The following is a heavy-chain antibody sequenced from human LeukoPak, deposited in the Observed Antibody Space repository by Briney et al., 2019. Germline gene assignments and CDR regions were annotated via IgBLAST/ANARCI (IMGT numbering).Heavy chain of an antibody. D-gene: IGHD1-1*01. V-gene: IGHV3-23*01. J-gene: IGHJ4*02. CDR2: ISSSGRTT. CDR1: GFTFSDYY. CDR3: AKYDVKTLSD. Sequence: SGGSLRLSCAVSGFTFSDYYMSWIRQAPGKGLEWVSAISSSGRTTYYADSVKGRFTISRDNAKNTLYLQSNSLRAEDTAVYYCAKYDVKTLSDWGQGTLVTVSS.